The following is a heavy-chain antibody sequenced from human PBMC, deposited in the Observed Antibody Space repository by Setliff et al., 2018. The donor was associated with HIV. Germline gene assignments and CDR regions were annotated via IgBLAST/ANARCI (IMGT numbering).Heavy chain of an antibody. D-gene: IGHD3-10*01. J-gene: IGHJ4*02. CDR1: GGSFSGYY. CDR3: ARGRHYYGSGSYYPLAY. Sequence: SETLSLTCAVYGGSFSGYYWSWIRQPPGRGLEWIGGINHSGGTNYNPSLNSRVTISVDSSKNQSSLKLSSVTAADTAVYYCARGRHYYGSGSYYPLAYWGQGTLVTVSS. CDR2: INHSGGT. V-gene: IGHV4-34*01.